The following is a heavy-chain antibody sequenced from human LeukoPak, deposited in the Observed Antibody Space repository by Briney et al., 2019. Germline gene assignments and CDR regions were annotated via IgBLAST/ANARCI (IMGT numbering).Heavy chain of an antibody. J-gene: IGHJ5*02. CDR1: GISISSYA. D-gene: IGHD6-19*01. Sequence: PGGSLRLSCAASGISISSYAMSWVRQTPARGLEWVSSINEVGDDTNYVDSVRGRFTVSRDNSKNTLYLQLNSLRAEDTALYYCSKRGPNTGWHFFDHWGPGTLVTVS. CDR2: INEVGDDT. V-gene: IGHV3-23*01. CDR3: SKRGPNTGWHFFDH.